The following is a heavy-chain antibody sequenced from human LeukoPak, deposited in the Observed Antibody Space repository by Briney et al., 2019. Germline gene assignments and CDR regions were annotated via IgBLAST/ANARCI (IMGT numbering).Heavy chain of an antibody. CDR1: GFTFSSYS. Sequence: GGSLRLSCAASGFTFSSYSMNWVRQAPGKGPEWVSSISSSSSYIYYADSVKGRFTISRDNAKNSLYLQMNSLRAEDTAVYYCARAPGWRDGFDIWGQGTMVTVSS. CDR2: ISSSSSYI. J-gene: IGHJ3*02. V-gene: IGHV3-21*01. CDR3: ARAPGWRDGFDI. D-gene: IGHD2-15*01.